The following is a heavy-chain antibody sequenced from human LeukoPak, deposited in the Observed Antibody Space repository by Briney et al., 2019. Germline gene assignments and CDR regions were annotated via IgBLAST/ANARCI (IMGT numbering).Heavy chain of an antibody. Sequence: GGSLRLSCAASGFTFSSYAMHWVRQAPGQGLEYVSAISSNGGSTYYANSVKGRFTISRDNSKNTLYLQMGSLRAEDMAVYYCATRGGTSAEAGGYYGMDVWGQGTTVTVSS. CDR2: ISSNGGST. D-gene: IGHD6-19*01. CDR1: GFTFSSYA. CDR3: ATRGGTSAEAGGYYGMDV. V-gene: IGHV3-64*01. J-gene: IGHJ6*02.